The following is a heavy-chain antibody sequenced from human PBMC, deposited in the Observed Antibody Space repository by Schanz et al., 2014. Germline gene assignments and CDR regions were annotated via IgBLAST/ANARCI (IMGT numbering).Heavy chain of an antibody. CDR2: ISHSGGSK. Sequence: EVQLVESGGGLVQPGGSLRLSCAASGFTFNSYAMTWVRQAPGKGLEWVSSISHSGGSKYYADSVKGRFTISRDNSENTLYLQMNSLSADDTAVFYCAKGMGYCSGGTCYDYYYYGLDVWGQGTTVTFSS. V-gene: IGHV3-23*04. CDR1: GFTFNSYA. D-gene: IGHD2-15*01. J-gene: IGHJ6*02. CDR3: AKGMGYCSGGTCYDYYYYGLDV.